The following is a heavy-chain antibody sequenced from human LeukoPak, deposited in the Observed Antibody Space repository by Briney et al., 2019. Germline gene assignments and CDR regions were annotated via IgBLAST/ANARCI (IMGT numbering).Heavy chain of an antibody. CDR2: INTNGANT. Sequence: GRSLRLSCAGSGFTFSNYWMSWVRQAPGKGLEYVSSINTNGANTYYADSVKGRFTISRDNSRNTVYVQMNSLTPEDTAVYYCVKGLDYSSSQMDSWGQGTLVTVSS. V-gene: IGHV3-64*05. D-gene: IGHD6-6*01. J-gene: IGHJ4*02. CDR1: GFTFSNYW. CDR3: VKGLDYSSSQMDS.